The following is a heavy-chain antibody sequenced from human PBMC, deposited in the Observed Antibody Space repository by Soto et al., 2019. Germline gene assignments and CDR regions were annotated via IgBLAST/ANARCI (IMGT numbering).Heavy chain of an antibody. Sequence: QVQLVESGGGVVQPGRSLRLSCAASGFMFSNHGMHWVRQAPGKGLEWVAVIWSDGNNRYFADSVQGRFTISRDNSKNTVYLQMNSVRAEDTAVYYCVRGDNWNDEASDYWGQGTMVTVSS. J-gene: IGHJ4*02. CDR1: GFMFSNHG. V-gene: IGHV3-33*01. CDR2: IWSDGNNR. CDR3: VRGDNWNDEASDY. D-gene: IGHD1-1*01.